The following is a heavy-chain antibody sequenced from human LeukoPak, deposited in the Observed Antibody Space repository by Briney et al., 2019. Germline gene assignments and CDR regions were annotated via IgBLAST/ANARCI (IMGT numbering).Heavy chain of an antibody. V-gene: IGHV3-74*01. CDR1: GFTFSSYW. J-gene: IGHJ4*02. CDR3: SRDEGYYFDY. Sequence: PGGSLRLSCAASGFTFSSYWMHWVRQAPGKGLVGVSRINSDGSTTSYADSVKGRFTISRDNAKNTLYLQMNSLRAEDTAVYFCSRDEGYYFDYWGQGALVTVSS. CDR2: INSDGSTT.